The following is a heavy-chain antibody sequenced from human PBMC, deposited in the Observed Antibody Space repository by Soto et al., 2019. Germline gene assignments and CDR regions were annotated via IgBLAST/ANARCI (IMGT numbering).Heavy chain of an antibody. V-gene: IGHV1-46*03. Sequence: QVQLVQSGAEVKKPGASVKVSCKASGYTFTNYYIHWVRQAPGQGLECMGMINPSGGSTTYAQKFQGRVTMTRDTSTSTVFMELSSLRSEDTALYYCSRDAWYSKTYRYDMDVWGRGTTVTVSS. J-gene: IGHJ6*03. CDR2: INPSGGST. D-gene: IGHD5-18*01. CDR1: GYTFTNYY. CDR3: SRDAWYSKTYRYDMDV.